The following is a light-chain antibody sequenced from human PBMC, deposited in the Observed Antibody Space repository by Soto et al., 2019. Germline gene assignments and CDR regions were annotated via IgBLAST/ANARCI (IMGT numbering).Light chain of an antibody. CDR1: SSDVGGYNY. CDR2: EVN. J-gene: IGLJ1*01. V-gene: IGLV2-8*01. CDR3: SSFAGTFFV. Sequence: APTQSPSPSGAPGQAVTISSTGTSSDVGGYNYVSWYQQHPGKVPKVLISEVNKRPSGVPDRFSGSKSGNTASLTVSGLQADDEADYYCSSFAGTFFVFGTGTKVTGL.